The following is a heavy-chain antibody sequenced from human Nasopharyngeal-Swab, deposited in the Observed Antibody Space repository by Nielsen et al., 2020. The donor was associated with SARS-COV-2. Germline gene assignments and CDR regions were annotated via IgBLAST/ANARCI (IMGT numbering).Heavy chain of an antibody. D-gene: IGHD3-10*01. J-gene: IGHJ4*02. Sequence: WIRQPPGKGLEWIGEINHSGSTNYKPSLKRRVTISVDTSKNQFSLKLSSVTAADTAVYYCARGFRHYYGSGSDRFDYWGQGTLVTVSS. CDR2: INHSGST. V-gene: IGHV4-34*01. CDR3: ARGFRHYYGSGSDRFDY.